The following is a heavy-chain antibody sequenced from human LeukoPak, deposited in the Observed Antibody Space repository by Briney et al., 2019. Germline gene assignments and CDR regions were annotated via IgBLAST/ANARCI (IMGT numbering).Heavy chain of an antibody. CDR3: ARGRMAGTYVFDY. CDR1: GDTFSSYA. CDR2: IIPIFGTA. Sequence: GASVKVSRKASGDTFSSYAISWVRQAPGQGLGWMGGIIPIFGTANYAQKFQGRVTITAVESTSTAYMELSSLRSEDTAVYYCARGRMAGTYVFDYWGQGTLVTVSS. J-gene: IGHJ4*02. D-gene: IGHD6-19*01. V-gene: IGHV1-69*13.